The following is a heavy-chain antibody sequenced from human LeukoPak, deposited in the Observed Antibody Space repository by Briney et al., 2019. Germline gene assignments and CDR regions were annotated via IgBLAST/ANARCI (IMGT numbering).Heavy chain of an antibody. D-gene: IGHD3-9*01. V-gene: IGHV1-69*06. CDR3: ARNQALYDILTGYYYFDY. CDR2: IIPIFGTA. J-gene: IGHJ4*02. Sequence: SVKVSCKASGGTFSSFAISWVRQAPGQGLEWMGGIIPIFGTANYAQKFQGRVTITADKSTSTAYMELSSLRSEDTAVYYCARNQALYDILTGYYYFDYWGQGTLVTVSS. CDR1: GGTFSSFA.